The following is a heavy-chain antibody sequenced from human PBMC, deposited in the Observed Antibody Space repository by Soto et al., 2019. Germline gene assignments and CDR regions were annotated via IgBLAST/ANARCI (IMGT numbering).Heavy chain of an antibody. CDR2: ISGNSAKI. V-gene: IGHV3-9*01. Sequence: EVQLVESGGGLVQPGRSLRLSCAASGFTFDDYTIHWARQAPGKGLEWVSGISGNSAKIGYADSVKGRFTISRDNARISVYLQMNCLRPEDTALYYCAKAKCIHLWSLGPMDVWGTGTTVTVSS. D-gene: IGHD5-18*01. CDR3: AKAKCIHLWSLGPMDV. J-gene: IGHJ6*03. CDR1: GFTFDDYT.